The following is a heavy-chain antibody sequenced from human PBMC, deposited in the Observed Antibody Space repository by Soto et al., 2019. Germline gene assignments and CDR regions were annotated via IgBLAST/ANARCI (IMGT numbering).Heavy chain of an antibody. Sequence: SETLSLTCTVSGGSISSYYWSWIRQPPGKGLECIGYIYYSGSTNYNPSLKSRVTISVDTSKNQFSLKLSSVTAADTAVYYCARTYGDCFDYWGQGTLVTVSS. CDR2: IYYSGST. CDR3: ARTYGDCFDY. V-gene: IGHV4-59*01. J-gene: IGHJ4*02. D-gene: IGHD4-17*01. CDR1: GGSISSYY.